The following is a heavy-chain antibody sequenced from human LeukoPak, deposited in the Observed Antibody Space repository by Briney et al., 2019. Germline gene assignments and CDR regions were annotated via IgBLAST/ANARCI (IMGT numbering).Heavy chain of an antibody. D-gene: IGHD2-2*01. CDR2: INPSGGST. CDR3: ARVGRDSTSINCYWEDWFDP. J-gene: IGHJ5*02. V-gene: IGHV1-46*01. CDR1: GYTFTSYY. Sequence: ASVKVSCKASGYTFTSYYMHWVRQAPGQGLEWMGIINPSGGSTSYAQKFQGRVTMTRDMSTSTVYMELSSLRSEDTAVYYCARVGRDSTSINCYWEDWFDPWGQGTLVIVSS.